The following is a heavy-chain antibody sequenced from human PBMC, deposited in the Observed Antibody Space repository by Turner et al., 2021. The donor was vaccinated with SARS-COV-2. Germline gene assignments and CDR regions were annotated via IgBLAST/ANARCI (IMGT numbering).Heavy chain of an antibody. CDR2: FYYGGAT. Sequence: QLQLQEPGPGVVKPSEPLSPTCSSFGDSITSRGFYWGWIRQSPGKGLEWLGSFYYGGATYYSPSLNHRVTVSVDTSKNQFTLRLTSVTAADTAVYSCAKGISRSSRYFNWFDPWGQGTLVTVSS. J-gene: IGHJ5*02. CDR3: AKGISRSSRYFNWFDP. D-gene: IGHD6-13*01. CDR1: GDSITSRGFY. V-gene: IGHV4-39*01.